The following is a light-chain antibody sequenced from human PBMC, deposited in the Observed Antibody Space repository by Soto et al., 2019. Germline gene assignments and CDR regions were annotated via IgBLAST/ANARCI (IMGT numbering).Light chain of an antibody. CDR3: QQYNTYSPERT. CDR2: AAS. CDR1: QDINRW. Sequence: DIQMTQSPSSLSASVGDRVTITCRASQDINRWLAWYQQKPGKAPKVLIYAASSLESGVPSRYSGSGSGTEFTLTISSLQPDDFATYYCQQYNTYSPERTFGQGTKVDIK. J-gene: IGKJ1*01. V-gene: IGKV1D-16*01.